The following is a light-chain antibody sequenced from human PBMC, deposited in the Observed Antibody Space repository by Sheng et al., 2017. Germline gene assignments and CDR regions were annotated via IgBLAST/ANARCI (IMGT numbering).Light chain of an antibody. CDR1: QSVSFN. CDR2: GAS. V-gene: IGKV3-15*01. Sequence: EIVMTQSPATLSVSPGERATLSCRASQSVSFNLAWYQQRPGQVPRLLIYGASTRVTGIPARFSGSGSGTEFTLTITSLQSEDSAVYYCQQYNNWPPYSFGQGDQAGNQT. CDR3: QQYNNWPPYS. J-gene: IGKJ2*03.